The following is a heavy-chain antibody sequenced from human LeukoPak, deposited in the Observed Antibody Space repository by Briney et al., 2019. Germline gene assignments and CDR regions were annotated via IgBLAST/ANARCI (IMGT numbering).Heavy chain of an antibody. CDR2: ISYDGSNT. Sequence: GGSLRLSCAASGFTFSNYAIHWVRQAPGKGLEWVAVISYDGSNTNYADSVKGRFTISGDNSKTTLYLQMNSLRAEDTALYYCAKRAVTATIERGCLDNWGQGTLVIVSS. CDR1: GFTFSNYA. D-gene: IGHD2-15*01. V-gene: IGHV3-30-3*02. CDR3: AKRAVTATIERGCLDN. J-gene: IGHJ4*02.